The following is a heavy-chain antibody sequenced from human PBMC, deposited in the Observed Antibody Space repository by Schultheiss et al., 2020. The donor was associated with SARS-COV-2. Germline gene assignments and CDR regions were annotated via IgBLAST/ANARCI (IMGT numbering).Heavy chain of an antibody. J-gene: IGHJ3*02. D-gene: IGHD2-15*01. CDR2: ISGSGGST. CDR1: GFTFDDYA. V-gene: IGHV3-23*01. CDR3: ARDMGKYCSGGSCYSGAFDI. Sequence: GESLKISCAASGFTFDDYAMHWVRQAPGKGLEWVSAISGSGGSTYYADSVKGRFTISRDNSKNSLYLQMNSLKTEDTAVYYCARDMGKYCSGGSCYSGAFDIWGQGTMVTVSS.